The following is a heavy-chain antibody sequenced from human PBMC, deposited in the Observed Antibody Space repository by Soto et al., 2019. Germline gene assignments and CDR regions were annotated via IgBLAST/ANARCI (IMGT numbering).Heavy chain of an antibody. J-gene: IGHJ6*02. Sequence: QVQLVQSGAEVTKLGSSVKVSCKASGGTFSSYAISWVRQAPGLGLEWMGGIIPIFGTADYAQKFQGRVKTTADDFTSTAYRERSRLRSEATAVYYCARHLGGNHYYDGMDVWGQGPTVTVSS. V-gene: IGHV1-69*12. D-gene: IGHD3-16*01. CDR2: IIPIFGTA. CDR1: GGTFSSYA. CDR3: ARHLGGNHYYDGMDV.